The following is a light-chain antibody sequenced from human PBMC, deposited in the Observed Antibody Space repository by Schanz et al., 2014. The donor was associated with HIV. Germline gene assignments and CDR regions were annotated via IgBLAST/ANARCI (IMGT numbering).Light chain of an antibody. V-gene: IGLV2-14*01. CDR2: DVT. CDR1: SSDVGGYNY. Sequence: QSALTQPASVSGSPGQSVTISCTGTSSDVGGYNYVSWYQQHPGKAPKLMIYDVTNRPSGVSNRFSGSKSGNTASLTISGLQAEDEADYYCLSYTSSQTRLFGGGTKLTVL. CDR3: LSYTSSQTRL. J-gene: IGLJ2*01.